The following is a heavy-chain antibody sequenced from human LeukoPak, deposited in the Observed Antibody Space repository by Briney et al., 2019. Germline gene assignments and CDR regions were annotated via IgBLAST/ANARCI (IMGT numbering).Heavy chain of an antibody. V-gene: IGHV3-48*03. CDR1: GFTFSSYE. CDR2: ISSSSSTR. D-gene: IGHD3-10*01. J-gene: IGHJ4*02. CDR3: ARAGFTFSDYFGSFFDY. Sequence: GGSLRLSCAASGFTFSSYEMNWVRQAPGKGLEWVSHISSSSSTRYYADSVKGRFTLSRDNAKNSLYLQMNSLRAEDTAVYYCARAGFTFSDYFGSFFDYWGQGTLVTVSS.